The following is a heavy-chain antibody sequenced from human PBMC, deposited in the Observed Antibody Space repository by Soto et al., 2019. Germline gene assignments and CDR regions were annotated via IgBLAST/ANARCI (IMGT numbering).Heavy chain of an antibody. CDR3: ARAYDSSGYYPNWFDP. CDR1: GFTVSSNY. J-gene: IGHJ5*02. CDR2: IYSGGST. D-gene: IGHD3-22*01. V-gene: IGHV3-66*01. Sequence: GGSLRLSCAASGFTVSSNYMSWVRQAPGKGLEWVSVIYSGGSTYYADSVKGRFIISRDNSKNTLYLQMNSLRAEDTAVYYCARAYDSSGYYPNWFDPWGQGTLVTVSS.